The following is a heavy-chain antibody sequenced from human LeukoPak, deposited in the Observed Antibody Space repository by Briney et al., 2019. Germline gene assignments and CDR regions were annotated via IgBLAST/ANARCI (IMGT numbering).Heavy chain of an antibody. D-gene: IGHD3-22*01. Sequence: ASVEVSCKASGYTFTTYYMHWVRQAPGQGLEWMGWMNPNSGNTAYAQKFQGRVTITRNTSISTAYMELSSLRSEDTAIYYCAREDYYDSGSSDYWGQGTLVTVSS. CDR3: AREDYYDSGSSDY. J-gene: IGHJ4*02. CDR1: GYTFTTYY. CDR2: MNPNSGNT. V-gene: IGHV1-8*03.